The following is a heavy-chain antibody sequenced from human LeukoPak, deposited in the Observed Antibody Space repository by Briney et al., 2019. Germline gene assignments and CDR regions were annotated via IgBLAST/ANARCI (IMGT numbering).Heavy chain of an antibody. V-gene: IGHV1-8*03. CDR1: GYTLTSYD. CDR3: AVHCSSTSCLQGRFDY. D-gene: IGHD2-2*01. CDR2: MNPNSGNT. J-gene: IGHJ4*02. Sequence: ASVKVSCKASGYTLTSYDINWVRQATGQGLEWMGWMNPNSGNTDYAQKFQGRVTITRNTSISTAYMELSSLRSEDTAVYYCAVHCSSTSCLQGRFDYWGQGTLVTVSS.